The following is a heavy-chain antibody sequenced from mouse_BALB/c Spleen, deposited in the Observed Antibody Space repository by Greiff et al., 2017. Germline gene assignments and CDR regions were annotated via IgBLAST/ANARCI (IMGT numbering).Heavy chain of an antibody. Sequence: QVTLKVSGPGILQPSQTLSLTCSFSGFSLSTSGMGVSWIRQPSGKGLEWLAHIYWDDDKRYNPSLKSRLTISKDTSSNQVFLKITSVDTADTATYYCARGDGYYDYAMDYWGQGTSVTVSS. V-gene: IGHV8-12*01. J-gene: IGHJ4*01. CDR3: ARGDGYYDYAMDY. CDR1: GFSLSTSGMG. D-gene: IGHD2-3*01. CDR2: IYWDDDK.